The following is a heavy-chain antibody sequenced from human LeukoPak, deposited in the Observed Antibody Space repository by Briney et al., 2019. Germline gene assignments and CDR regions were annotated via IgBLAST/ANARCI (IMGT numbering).Heavy chain of an antibody. CDR3: ARLDFGDYGVYFFDY. CDR2: IYSGGTT. Sequence: PGGSLRLSCAVSGFTVSSNYMSCVRQAPGKGLEWVSVIYSGGTTYYADSVKGRFTISRDNSKNTLYLQMNNLRAEDTAVYYCARLDFGDYGVYFFDYWGQGTLVTVSS. V-gene: IGHV3-66*01. D-gene: IGHD4-17*01. J-gene: IGHJ4*02. CDR1: GFTVSSNY.